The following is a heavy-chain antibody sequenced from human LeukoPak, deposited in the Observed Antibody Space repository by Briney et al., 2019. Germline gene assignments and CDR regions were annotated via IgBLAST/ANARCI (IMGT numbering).Heavy chain of an antibody. D-gene: IGHD3-3*01. J-gene: IGHJ5*02. CDR3: ATENACYDFWSGYYRNLNWFDP. Sequence: PGGSLRLSCAASGFTFSSYWMSWVRQAPGKGLEWVANIKQDGSEKYYVDSVKGRFTISRDNAKNSLYLQMNSLRAEDTAVYYCATENACYDFWSGYYRNLNWFDPWGQGTLVTVSS. CDR1: GFTFSSYW. V-gene: IGHV3-7*01. CDR2: IKQDGSEK.